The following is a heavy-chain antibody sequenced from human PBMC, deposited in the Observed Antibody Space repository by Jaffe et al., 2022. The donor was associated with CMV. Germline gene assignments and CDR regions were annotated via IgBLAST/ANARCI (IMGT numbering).Heavy chain of an antibody. Sequence: QVQLQESGPGLVKPSETLSLTCTVSGGSISSYYWSWIRQPPGKGLEWIGYIYYSGSTNYNPSLKSRVTISVDTSKNQFSLKLSSVTAADTAVYYCARQVVQPYGDYVRDYYYYMDVWGKGTTVTVSS. CDR2: IYYSGST. V-gene: IGHV4-59*08. D-gene: IGHD4-17*01. CDR1: GGSISSYY. CDR3: ARQVVQPYGDYVRDYYYYMDV. J-gene: IGHJ6*03.